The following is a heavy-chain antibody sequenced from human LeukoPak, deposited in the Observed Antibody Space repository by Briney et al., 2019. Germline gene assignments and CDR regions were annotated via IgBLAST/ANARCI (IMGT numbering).Heavy chain of an antibody. CDR2: IIPIFGTA. Sequence: SVKVSCKASGGTFSSYAISWVRQAPGQGLEWMGGIIPIFGTANYAQKFQGRVTITADESTSTAYMELSSLRSEDTAVYYCAVWFGELGYFDYWGQGTWSPSPQ. CDR3: AVWFGELGYFDY. V-gene: IGHV1-69*13. D-gene: IGHD3-10*01. CDR1: GGTFSSYA. J-gene: IGHJ4*02.